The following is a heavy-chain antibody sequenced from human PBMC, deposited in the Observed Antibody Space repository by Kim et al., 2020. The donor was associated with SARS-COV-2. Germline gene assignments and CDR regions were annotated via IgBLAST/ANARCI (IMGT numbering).Heavy chain of an antibody. J-gene: IGHJ1*01. D-gene: IGHD1-26*01. CDR1: GGSISSYY. CDR3: ARGPWERYFQH. Sequence: SETLSLTCTVSGGSISSYYWSWIRQPAGKGLEWIGYIYYSGSTNYNPSLKSRVTISVDTSKNQFSLKLSSVTAADTAVYYCARGPWERYFQHWGQGTLVTVSS. V-gene: IGHV4-59*01. CDR2: IYYSGST.